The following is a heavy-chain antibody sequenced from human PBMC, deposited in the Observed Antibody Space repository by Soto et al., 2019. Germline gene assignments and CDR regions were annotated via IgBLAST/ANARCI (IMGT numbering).Heavy chain of an antibody. D-gene: IGHD6-13*01. Sequence: ASVKVSCKASGYTFTSYGISWVRQAPGQGLEWMGWISAYNGNTNYAQKLQGRVTMTTDTSTSTAYMELRSLRSDDTAVYYCAIISNSWYEGYYYYMDVWGKGTTVTVSS. V-gene: IGHV1-18*01. CDR3: AIISNSWYEGYYYYMDV. J-gene: IGHJ6*03. CDR2: ISAYNGNT. CDR1: GYTFTSYG.